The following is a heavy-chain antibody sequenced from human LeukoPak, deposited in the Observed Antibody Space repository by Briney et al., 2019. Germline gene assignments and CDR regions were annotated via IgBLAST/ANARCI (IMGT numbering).Heavy chain of an antibody. D-gene: IGHD5-18*01. CDR2: IYRDGTGT. CDR1: GFTFSNYW. CDR3: ARAPPSSGYSYHFDI. V-gene: IGHV3-74*01. J-gene: IGHJ3*02. Sequence: PGGSLRLSCAASGFTFSNYWMHWVRQAPGKGLVWVSRIYRDGTGTVYAGSVKGRFPISRDNAKNTLYLQMNSLRVEDTAVYYCARAPPSSGYSYHFDIWGQGTMVTVSS.